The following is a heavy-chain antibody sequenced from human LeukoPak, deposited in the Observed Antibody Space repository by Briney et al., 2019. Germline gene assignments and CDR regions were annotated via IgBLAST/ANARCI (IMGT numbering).Heavy chain of an antibody. J-gene: IGHJ4*02. CDR2: ISGSGGST. CDR3: AKAPVVVPAARDTVDY. V-gene: IGHV3-23*01. Sequence: PGGSLGLSCAASGFTFSSYAMSWVRQAPGKGLEWVSAISGSGGSTYYADSVKGRFTISRDNSKNTLYLQMNSLRAEDTAVYYCAKAPVVVPAARDTVDYWGQGTLVTVSS. CDR1: GFTFSSYA. D-gene: IGHD2-2*01.